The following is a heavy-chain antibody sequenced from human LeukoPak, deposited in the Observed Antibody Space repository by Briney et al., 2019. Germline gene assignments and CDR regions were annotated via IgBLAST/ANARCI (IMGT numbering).Heavy chain of an antibody. CDR2: IYHGGST. D-gene: IGHD6-13*01. Sequence: SETLSLTCTVSGYSISSGYYGSCSRQSPGWGLVGIGSIYHGGSTYYTPSLKSRVTMSVDTSKKQFSLNLSSVTAADTAVYYCATTPREYSSTWYYFDYWGQGILVTVSS. CDR1: GYSISSGYY. J-gene: IGHJ4*02. V-gene: IGHV4-38-2*02. CDR3: ATTPREYSSTWYYFDY.